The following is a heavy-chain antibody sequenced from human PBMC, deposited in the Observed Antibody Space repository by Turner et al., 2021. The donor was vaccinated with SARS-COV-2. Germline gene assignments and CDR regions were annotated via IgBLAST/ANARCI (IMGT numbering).Heavy chain of an antibody. CDR1: GFTFSSYW. D-gene: IGHD6-13*01. CDR2: IKQDGSEK. J-gene: IGHJ4*02. CDR3: ARLHTSSWYFDY. V-gene: IGHV3-7*03. Sequence: EVQLVESGGGLVQPGGSLRLSCAASGFTFSSYWMGWVRQAPGKGLEGVANIKQDGSEKYYVDSVKGRFTISRDNAKNSLYLQMNSLRAEDTAVYYCARLHTSSWYFDYWGQGTLVTVSS.